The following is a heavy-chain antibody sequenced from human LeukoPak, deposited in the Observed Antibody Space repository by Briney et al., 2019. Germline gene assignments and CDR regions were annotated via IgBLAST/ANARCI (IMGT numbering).Heavy chain of an antibody. D-gene: IGHD2-8*01. V-gene: IGHV3-21*01. J-gene: IGHJ4*02. Sequence: GGSLRLSCAASGFTFSGYNMNWVRQAPGKGLEWVSSLSASTTYIYYADSVKGRFTISRDNAKNSLYLQMNRLRAEDTAVYYCARGQNGFDYWGQGTLVTVSS. CDR1: GFTFSGYN. CDR3: ARGQNGFDY. CDR2: LSASTTYI.